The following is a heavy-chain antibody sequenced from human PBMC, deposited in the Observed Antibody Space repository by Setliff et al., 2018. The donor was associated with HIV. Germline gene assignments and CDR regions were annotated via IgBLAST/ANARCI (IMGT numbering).Heavy chain of an antibody. D-gene: IGHD6-19*01. CDR1: GGSISSSSYY. J-gene: IGHJ4*02. Sequence: KASETLSLTCTVSGGSISSSSYYWGWIRQPPGKGLEWIGSIYYSGSTYYNPSLKSRVTISVDTSKNQFSLKLNSVTAADTAVYYCASGREAVAGALHFDYWGQGPLVTVSS. CDR3: ASGREAVAGALHFDY. V-gene: IGHV4-39*01. CDR2: IYYSGST.